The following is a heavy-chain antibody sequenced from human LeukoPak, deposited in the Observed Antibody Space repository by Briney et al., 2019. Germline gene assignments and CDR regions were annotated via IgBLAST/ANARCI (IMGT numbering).Heavy chain of an antibody. V-gene: IGHV3-33*01. CDR2: IWYDGTSK. Sequence: GGSLRLSCAASGFSLSAYGVHWVRQAPGKGLEWVAVIWYDGTSKDYADSVKGRFTFSRDNSKNTLYLQMNSLTVEDTAVYYCXXXXXSSLIDYWGQGTLVTVSS. CDR3: XXXXXSSLIDY. CDR1: GFSLSAYG. D-gene: IGHD6-13*01. J-gene: IGHJ4*02.